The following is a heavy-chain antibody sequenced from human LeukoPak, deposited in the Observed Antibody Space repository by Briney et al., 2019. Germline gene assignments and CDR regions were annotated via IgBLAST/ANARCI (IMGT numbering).Heavy chain of an antibody. Sequence: SETLSLTCAVYGGSFSGYYWSWIRQPPGKGLEWIGEINHSGGTNYNPSLKSRVTISVDTSKNQFSLKLSSVTAADTAVYYCATKYGYNWAYWGQGTLVTVSS. CDR3: ATKYGYNWAY. D-gene: IGHD5-24*01. V-gene: IGHV4-34*01. J-gene: IGHJ4*02. CDR2: INHSGGT. CDR1: GGSFSGYY.